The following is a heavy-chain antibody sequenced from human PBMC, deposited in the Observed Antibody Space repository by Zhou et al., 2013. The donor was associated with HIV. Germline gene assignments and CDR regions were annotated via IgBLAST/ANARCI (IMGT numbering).Heavy chain of an antibody. J-gene: IGHJ4*02. CDR1: GGTFSSYA. Sequence: QVQLVQSGAEVKKPGSSVKVSCKASGGTFSSYAISWVRQAPGQGLEWMGRIIPILGIANYAQKFQGRVTITADKSTSTAYMELSSLRSEDTAVYYCARPAGSLYGDPSFDYWGQGNPWSPSPQ. CDR3: ARPAGSLYGDPSFDY. V-gene: IGHV1-69*04. D-gene: IGHD4-17*01. CDR2: IIPILGIA.